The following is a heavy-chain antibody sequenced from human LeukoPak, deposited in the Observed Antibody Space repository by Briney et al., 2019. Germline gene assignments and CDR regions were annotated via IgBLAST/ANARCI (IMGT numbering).Heavy chain of an antibody. CDR1: GFTFSSYA. CDR3: AKDPRHPVVTIFDY. J-gene: IGHJ4*02. V-gene: IGHV3-23*01. Sequence: PGGSLRLSCAASGFTFSSYAMSWVRQAPGKGLEWVSAISGSGGSTYYADFVKGRFTISRDNSKNTLYLQMNSLRAEDTAVYYCAKDPRHPVVTIFDYGAQETLVTVPS. CDR2: ISGSGGST. D-gene: IGHD4-23*01.